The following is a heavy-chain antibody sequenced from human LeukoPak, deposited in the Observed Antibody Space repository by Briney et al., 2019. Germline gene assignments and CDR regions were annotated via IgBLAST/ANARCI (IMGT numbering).Heavy chain of an antibody. CDR1: GFTFSTYG. J-gene: IGHJ4*02. CDR3: VRDWGYDSSGYWQKYFDT. Sequence: PGGSLRLSCAPSGFTFSTYGMHWVRQAPGKGLVWVSRINHDGSSTNYADSVKGRFTISRDNAKNTVYLQMNSLRAEDTAVYYCVRDWGYDSSGYWQKYFDTWGQGTLVTVSS. V-gene: IGHV3-74*01. CDR2: INHDGSST. D-gene: IGHD3-22*01.